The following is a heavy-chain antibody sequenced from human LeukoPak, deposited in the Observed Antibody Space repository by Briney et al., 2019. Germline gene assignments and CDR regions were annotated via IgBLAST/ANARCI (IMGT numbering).Heavy chain of an antibody. D-gene: IGHD2-15*01. J-gene: IGHJ6*04. CDR3: TRHSDAYCSRANCYVDNFYGLDV. Sequence: PGGSLRLSCAASGLIFSGSAIPWVRQASGKGLEWVGRIRSRANSYVTVYSASVTGRFTISRDDSKNTAYLQMNSLKAEDTAVYFCTRHSDAYCSRANCYVDNFYGLDVWGEGTRVTVSS. CDR1: GLIFSGSA. V-gene: IGHV3-73*01. CDR2: IRSRANSYVT.